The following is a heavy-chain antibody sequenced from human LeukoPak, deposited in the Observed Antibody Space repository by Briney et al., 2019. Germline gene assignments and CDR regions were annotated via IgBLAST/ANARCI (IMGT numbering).Heavy chain of an antibody. Sequence: SETLSLTCTGSGASISNSDFYWGWIRQPPGKGLEWIGTLYYGGSPLYNASLTSRVSMSVETSKNQFSLRLSSVTAADTAVYYCARVNDCSGSSCFSRWFDPWGQGTLITVSS. J-gene: IGHJ5*02. CDR2: LYYGGSP. D-gene: IGHD2-15*01. V-gene: IGHV4-39*07. CDR3: ARVNDCSGSSCFSRWFDP. CDR1: GASISNSDFY.